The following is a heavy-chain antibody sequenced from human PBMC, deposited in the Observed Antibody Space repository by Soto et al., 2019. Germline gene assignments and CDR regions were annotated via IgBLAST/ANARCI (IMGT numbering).Heavy chain of an antibody. D-gene: IGHD3-22*01. CDR3: ARGVVYYYDSSGYYSGAFDI. CDR2: IIPIFGTA. CDR1: GGTFSSYA. J-gene: IGHJ3*02. V-gene: IGHV1-69*06. Sequence: SVKVSCKASGGTFSSYAISWVRQAPGQGLEWMGGIIPIFGTANYAQKFQGRVTITADRSTSTAYMELSSLRSEDTAVYYCARGVVYYYDSSGYYSGAFDIWGQGTMVTVSS.